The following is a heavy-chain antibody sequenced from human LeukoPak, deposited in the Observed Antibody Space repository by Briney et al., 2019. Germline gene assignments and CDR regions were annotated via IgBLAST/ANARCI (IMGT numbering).Heavy chain of an antibody. D-gene: IGHD6-6*01. CDR2: INPSGFST. J-gene: IGHJ4*02. V-gene: IGHV1-46*01. CDR1: GYTFTSYY. Sequence: ASVKVSCKASGYTFTSYYMHWVRQAPGQGLEWMGIINPSGFSTTYAQKFQGRVTITRNTSISTAYMELSSLRSEDTAVYYCARGTRGAARSGDFDYWGQGTLVTVSS. CDR3: ARGTRGAARSGDFDY.